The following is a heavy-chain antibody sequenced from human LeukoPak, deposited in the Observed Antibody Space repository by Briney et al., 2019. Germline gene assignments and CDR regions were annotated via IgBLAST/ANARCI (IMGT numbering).Heavy chain of an antibody. J-gene: IGHJ4*02. CDR2: ISSSSSYI. V-gene: IGHV3-21*01. Sequence: GGSLRLSCAASGFTFSSYSMNWVRQAPGKGLEWVSSISSSSSYIYYADSVKGRFTISRDNSKNTLYLQMNSLRAEDTAVYYCAREHNNYGDYGGIDYWGQGTLVAVSS. CDR3: AREHNNYGDYGGIDY. CDR1: GFTFSSYS. D-gene: IGHD4-17*01.